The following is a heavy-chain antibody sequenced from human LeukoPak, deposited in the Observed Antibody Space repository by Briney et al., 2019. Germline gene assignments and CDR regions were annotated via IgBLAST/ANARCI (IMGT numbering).Heavy chain of an antibody. D-gene: IGHD2-2*01. J-gene: IGHJ4*02. CDR1: GFPLSTLGVG. CDR2: IYWDDDE. V-gene: IGHV2-5*02. CDR3: AHKTSLSDLFDH. Sequence: SGPTLVKPTQTLTLTCTFSGFPLSTLGVGVGWIRQPPGKALEWLALIYWDDDERYSPSLKNRLTITKDNSKYQVVLTMTDMDPVDTATYFCAHKTSLSDLFDHWGQGTLVTVSS.